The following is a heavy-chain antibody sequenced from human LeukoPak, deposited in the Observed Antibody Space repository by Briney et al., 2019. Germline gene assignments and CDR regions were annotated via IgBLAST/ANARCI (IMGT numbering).Heavy chain of an antibody. CDR1: GFNFSSYW. CDR3: ARVWFGELYYYYYMDV. CDR2: IKQDGSEK. Sequence: GGSLRLSCAASGFNFSSYWMSWVRQAPGKGLEWVANIKQDGSEKYYVDSVKGRFTISRDNAKNSLYLQTNSLRAEDTAVYYCARVWFGELYYYYYMDVWGKGTTVTVSS. D-gene: IGHD3-10*01. V-gene: IGHV3-7*01. J-gene: IGHJ6*03.